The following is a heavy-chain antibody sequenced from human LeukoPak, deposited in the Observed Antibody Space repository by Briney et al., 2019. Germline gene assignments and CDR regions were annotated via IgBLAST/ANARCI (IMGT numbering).Heavy chain of an antibody. V-gene: IGHV4-39*01. Sequence: SETLSLTCTVSGGSISSSSYYWGWIRQPPGKGLEWIGSIYYSGSTYYSPSLKSRLTISVDTSKNQFSLRLSSVTAADTATYYCARSARGAGSIDILHDAFDIWGQGTMVTVSS. CDR2: IYYSGST. CDR1: GGSISSSSYY. D-gene: IGHD3-10*01. J-gene: IGHJ3*02. CDR3: ARSARGAGSIDILHDAFDI.